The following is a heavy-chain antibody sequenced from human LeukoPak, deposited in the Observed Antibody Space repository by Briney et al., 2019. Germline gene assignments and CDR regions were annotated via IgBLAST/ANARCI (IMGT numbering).Heavy chain of an antibody. CDR2: MNPNSGNT. J-gene: IGHJ6*03. CDR1: GYTFTSYD. CDR3: ARGPHDTAAPGTYWYYYYMDV. D-gene: IGHD6-13*01. V-gene: IGHV1-8*01. Sequence: ASVKVSCKASGYTFTSYDINWVRQATGQGLEWMGWMNPNSGNTGYAQKFQGRVTMTRNTSISTAYMELSSLRSEDTAVYYCARGPHDTAAPGTYWYYYYMDVWGKGTTVTVSS.